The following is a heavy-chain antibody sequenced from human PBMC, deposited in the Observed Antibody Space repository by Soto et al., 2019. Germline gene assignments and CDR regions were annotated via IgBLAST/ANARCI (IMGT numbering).Heavy chain of an antibody. V-gene: IGHV3-74*01. CDR2: INSDASST. CDR3: ARDLSGAFDY. CDR1: GFTFSNYW. J-gene: IGHJ4*02. Sequence: GGSLRLSCVASGFTFSNYWMHWVRQGPGEGLVWISHINSDASSTNDADSVRGRFIISRDNAENTLYLQMNSLRAEDTAVYYCARDLSGAFDYWGQGT.